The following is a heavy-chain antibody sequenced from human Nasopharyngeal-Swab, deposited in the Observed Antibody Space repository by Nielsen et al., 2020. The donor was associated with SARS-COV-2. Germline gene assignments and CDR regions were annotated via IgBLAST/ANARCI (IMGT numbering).Heavy chain of an antibody. J-gene: IGHJ4*01. V-gene: IGHV2-70*17. CDR1: GFSLSTSEMS. CDR2: IDWDGDK. D-gene: IGHD3-22*01. CDR3: VRQHYHYDSRDY. Sequence: SGPTLVKPPQTLTLTCSFSGFSLSTSEMSVSWIRQPPGKALEWLARIDWDGDKFYHPSLKTRLTISQDTSNNQVVLSLADVDPVDTATFYCVRQHYHYDSRDYWGQGILVT.